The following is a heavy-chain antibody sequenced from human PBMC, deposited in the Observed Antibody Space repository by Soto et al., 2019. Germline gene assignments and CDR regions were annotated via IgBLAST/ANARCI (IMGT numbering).Heavy chain of an antibody. Sequence: EVPLLESGGGLVQPGGSLRLSCAGSGFIFGNYAMSWVRQAPGKGLEWVSFISGSDDSTYYADSVKGRFTISRENSRTKLSLQMNNPRAEDTAVYYCVKESGLQDFWIGYYRVLEDWGKRNLVTVSS. J-gene: IGHJ1*01. CDR3: VKESGLQDFWIGYYRVLED. CDR2: ISGSDDST. CDR1: GFIFGNYA. D-gene: IGHD3-3*01. V-gene: IGHV3-23*01.